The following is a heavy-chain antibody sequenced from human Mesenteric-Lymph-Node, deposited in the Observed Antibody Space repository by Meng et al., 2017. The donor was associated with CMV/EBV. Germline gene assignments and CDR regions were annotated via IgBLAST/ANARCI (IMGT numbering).Heavy chain of an antibody. CDR2: INHSGST. D-gene: IGHD3-3*02. V-gene: IGHV4-34*01. Sequence: TLSLTCAVYGWSFSDYYWSWIRQPPGKGLEWIGEINHSGSTNYNPSLKSRVTISVDTSKNQFSLRLSSVTAADTAVYYCARGPAFLDPWGQGTLVTVSS. J-gene: IGHJ5*02. CDR3: ARGPAFLDP. CDR1: GWSFSDYY.